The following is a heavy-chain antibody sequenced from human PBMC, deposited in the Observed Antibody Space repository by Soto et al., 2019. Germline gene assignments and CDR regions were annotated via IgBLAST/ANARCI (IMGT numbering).Heavy chain of an antibody. Sequence: GGSLRLSCAASGFTFANHWLHWVRQAPGKGLEWVSRVISDGETIDYADSVKGRSTVSRDNAKNTLYLQMNSLRAEDTAVYYCATAEVDHWGPGTLVTVSS. CDR1: GFTFANHW. J-gene: IGHJ5*02. V-gene: IGHV3-74*01. CDR3: ATAEVDH. CDR2: VISDGETI.